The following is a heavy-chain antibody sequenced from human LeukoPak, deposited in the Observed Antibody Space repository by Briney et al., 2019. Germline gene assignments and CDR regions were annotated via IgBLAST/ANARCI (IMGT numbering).Heavy chain of an antibody. CDR1: GGSISSYY. J-gene: IGHJ3*02. CDR2: IYYSGST. Sequence: PSETLSLTCTVSGGSISSYYRNWIRQPPGKGLEWIGSIYYSGSTNYNPSLKSRVTISVDTSKNQFSLKLSSVTAADTAVYYCAGRLWRRDGYNLSAFDIWGQGTMVTVSS. D-gene: IGHD5-24*01. V-gene: IGHV4-59*01. CDR3: AGRLWRRDGYNLSAFDI.